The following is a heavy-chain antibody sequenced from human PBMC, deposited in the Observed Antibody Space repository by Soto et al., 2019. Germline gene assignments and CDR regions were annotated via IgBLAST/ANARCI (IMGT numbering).Heavy chain of an antibody. CDR2: AYYRSQWYY. Sequence: SQTISITCAISGDSVSSNSAALNWIRQSPSRGLEWLGRAYYRSQWYYDSAVSMKSRILVIPDTSKNQFSLQLNSVTPEDTAVYYCTKLKGDIRTSNCMDVWGQGTTVTVSS. D-gene: IGHD2-21*02. J-gene: IGHJ6*02. V-gene: IGHV6-1*01. CDR1: GDSVSSNSAA. CDR3: TKLKGDIRTSNCMDV.